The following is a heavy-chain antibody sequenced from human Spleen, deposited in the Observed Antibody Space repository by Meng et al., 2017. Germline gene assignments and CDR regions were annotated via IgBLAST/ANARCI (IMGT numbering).Heavy chain of an antibody. CDR1: GYTFTGCY. V-gene: IGHV1-2*06. J-gene: IGHJ4*02. D-gene: IGHD6-19*01. Sequence: ASVQVSCKASGYTFTGCYMHWVRRAPGQGLEWMGRINPNSGGPNYAQKFQGRVTMTRDTSISTAYMELSRLRSDDTAVYYCARLLQLLWRYFDYWGQGTLVTVSS. CDR3: ARLLQLLWRYFDY. CDR2: INPNSGGP.